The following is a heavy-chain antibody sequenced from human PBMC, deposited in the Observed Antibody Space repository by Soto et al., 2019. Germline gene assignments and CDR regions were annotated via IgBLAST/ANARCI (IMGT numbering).Heavy chain of an antibody. D-gene: IGHD5-18*01. Sequence: QMQLQESGPGLVKPSQTLSLTCTVSGGSISSGDYYWSWIRQPPGKGLEWIGYIYYRGNTHYNPSLKSRVTISVDTSNNQFSLKLSSVTAADTAVYYCARASAYTASDFDYWGQGTLVTVSS. CDR2: IYYRGNT. J-gene: IGHJ4*02. V-gene: IGHV4-30-4*01. CDR3: ARASAYTASDFDY. CDR1: GGSISSGDYY.